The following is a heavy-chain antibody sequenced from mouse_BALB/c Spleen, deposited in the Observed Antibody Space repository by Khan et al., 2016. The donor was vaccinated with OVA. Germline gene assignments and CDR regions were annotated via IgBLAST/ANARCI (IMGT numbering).Heavy chain of an antibody. J-gene: IGHJ3*01. CDR3: AREGDDGGLAY. CDR2: ISNRGSTT. V-gene: IGHV5-12*02. D-gene: IGHD2-3*01. CDR1: GFTFSDYY. Sequence: EVELVESGGGLVQPGGSLKLSCATSGFTFSDYYMYWVRQTPEKRLEWVAYISNRGSTTYYPDTVRGRFPISRDNAKTTLYLQMSRLKSEDTAMYYCAREGDDGGLAYWDQGTLVTVSA.